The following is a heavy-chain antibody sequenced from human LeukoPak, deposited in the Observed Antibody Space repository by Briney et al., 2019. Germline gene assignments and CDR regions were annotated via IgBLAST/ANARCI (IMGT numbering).Heavy chain of an antibody. CDR1: GGSISSYY. CDR3: ARQGGYDGLINSLDY. Sequence: SETLSLTCTVSGGSISSYYGSWIRQPAGKGLEWIGRIYTSGSTNYNPSLKSRVTMSVDTSKNQFSLKLSSVTAADTAVYYCARQGGYDGLINSLDYWGQGTLVTVSS. V-gene: IGHV4-4*07. CDR2: IYTSGST. D-gene: IGHD5-12*01. J-gene: IGHJ4*02.